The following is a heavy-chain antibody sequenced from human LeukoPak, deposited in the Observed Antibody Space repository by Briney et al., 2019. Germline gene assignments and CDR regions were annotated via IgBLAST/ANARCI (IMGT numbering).Heavy chain of an antibody. V-gene: IGHV3-7*01. CDR2: INQDGTEK. Sequence: GGSLRLSCADSGFTFSSYWMTWVRQAPGKGLEFVANINQDGTEKNYVDSVMGRFTISRDNSKNTLDLQMNSLRADDMAVYYCAKHSSGITVAGTIQYWGQGTLVTVSS. J-gene: IGHJ4*02. D-gene: IGHD6-19*01. CDR1: GFTFSSYW. CDR3: AKHSSGITVAGTIQY.